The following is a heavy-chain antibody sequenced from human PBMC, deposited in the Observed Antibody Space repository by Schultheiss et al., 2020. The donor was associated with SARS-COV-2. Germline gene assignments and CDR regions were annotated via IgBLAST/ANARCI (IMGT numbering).Heavy chain of an antibody. J-gene: IGHJ6*02. V-gene: IGHV3-48*03. CDR3: ARGGSNNDIVVVPAAKSGMDV. Sequence: GGSLRLSCAASGFTFSSYAMSWVRQAPGKGLEWVSYISSSGSTIYYADSVKGRFTISRDNAKNSLYLQMNSLRAEDTAVYYCARGGSNNDIVVVPAAKSGMDVWGQGTTVTVSS. D-gene: IGHD2-2*01. CDR2: ISSSGSTI. CDR1: GFTFSSYA.